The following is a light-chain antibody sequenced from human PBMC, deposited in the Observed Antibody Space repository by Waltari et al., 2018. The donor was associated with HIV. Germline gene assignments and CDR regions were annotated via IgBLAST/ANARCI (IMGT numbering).Light chain of an antibody. CDR1: QSVLYRSNNRNY. CDR2: WAS. Sequence: DIVMTQSPDSLVVSLGERATINCKSSQSVLYRSNNRNYLAWYQQKPGQPPKLLIYWASTRESGFPERFSGRGSGTDFTLTISSLQAEDVAVYYCQQYYSTPWTFGQGTKVEIK. V-gene: IGKV4-1*01. J-gene: IGKJ1*01. CDR3: QQYYSTPWT.